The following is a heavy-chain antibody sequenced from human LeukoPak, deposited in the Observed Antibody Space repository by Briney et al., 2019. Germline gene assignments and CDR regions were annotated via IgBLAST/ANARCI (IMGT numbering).Heavy chain of an antibody. J-gene: IGHJ4*02. CDR3: ARGKTMVYCGGDCYRFDN. CDR2: INPNSGGT. Sequence: ASVKVSCKASGYTFSGYYMHWVRQAPGQGLEWVGWINPNSGGTNYAQKFQGRVTMTRDTSISTAYMELSRMLSGDTAVYYCARGKTMVYCGGDCYRFDNWGQGTLVTVSS. CDR1: GYTFSGYY. D-gene: IGHD2-21*02. V-gene: IGHV1-2*02.